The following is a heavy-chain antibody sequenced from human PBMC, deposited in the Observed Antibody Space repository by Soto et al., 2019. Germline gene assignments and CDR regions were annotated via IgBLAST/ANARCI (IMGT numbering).Heavy chain of an antibody. CDR2: IIPIFGTA. CDR1: GGTFSSDA. Sequence: SLKVSRKASGGTFSSDAISWGRQARGQGFEWMGGIIPIFGTANYAQKSQGRVTITADEPTSTAYMELSSLRSDDTAVYYCARPPRYYYDSSGQSAGFDPWG. J-gene: IGHJ5*02. CDR3: ARPPRYYYDSSGQSAGFDP. D-gene: IGHD3-22*01. V-gene: IGHV1-69*01.